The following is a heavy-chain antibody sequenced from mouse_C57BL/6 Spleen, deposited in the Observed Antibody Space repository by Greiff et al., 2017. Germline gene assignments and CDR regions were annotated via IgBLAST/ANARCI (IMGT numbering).Heavy chain of an antibody. CDR1: GYTFTSYW. D-gene: IGHD2-4*01. Sequence: VQLQQPGAELVKPGASVKMSCKASGYTFTSYWITWVKQRPGQGLEWIGDIYPGSGSTNYNEKFKSKATLTVDTSSSTASMHLSSLPSENSAVYYCSWWDYFDYDIPFAYWGQGTLVTVSA. J-gene: IGHJ3*01. V-gene: IGHV1-55*01. CDR3: SWWDYFDYDIPFAY. CDR2: IYPGSGST.